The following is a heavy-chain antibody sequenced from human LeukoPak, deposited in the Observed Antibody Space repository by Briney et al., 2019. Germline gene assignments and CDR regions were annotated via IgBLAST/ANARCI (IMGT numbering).Heavy chain of an antibody. J-gene: IGHJ3*02. CDR2: ISDASDK. Sequence: GRSLRLSCAASGFSFSSHGIHWVRQAPGKGLEWVAVISDASDKFYGDSVKGRFTVSRDNAKNSLYLQMNSLRAEDTAVYYCARILRLHTPRAFDIWGQGTMVTVSS. CDR1: GFSFSSHG. CDR3: ARILRLHTPRAFDI. V-gene: IGHV3-30*03. D-gene: IGHD5-24*01.